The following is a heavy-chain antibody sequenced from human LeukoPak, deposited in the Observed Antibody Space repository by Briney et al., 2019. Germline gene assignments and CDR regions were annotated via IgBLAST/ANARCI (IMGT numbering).Heavy chain of an antibody. D-gene: IGHD1-26*01. CDR1: GGSISSYY. V-gene: IGHV4-59*01. CDR2: IYYSGST. J-gene: IGHJ4*02. CDR3: ARGGGSYTWGY. Sequence: SETLSLTCTVSGGSISSYYWSWIRQPPGKGLEWIGYIYYSGSTNYNPSLKSRVTISVDTSKNQFSLKLSSVTAADTAVYYCARGGGSYTWGYWGQGTLVTVSS.